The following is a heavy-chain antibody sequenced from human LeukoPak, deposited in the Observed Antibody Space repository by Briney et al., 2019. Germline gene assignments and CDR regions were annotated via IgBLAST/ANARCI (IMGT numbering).Heavy chain of an antibody. D-gene: IGHD3-3*01. J-gene: IGHJ4*02. V-gene: IGHV3-21*01. Sequence: GGSLRLSCAASGFTFSSYSMNWVRQAPGKGLEWVSSISSSSSYIYYADSVKGRFTISRDNAKNSLYLQMNSLRAEDTAVYYCARPGRTRYYDFPAQTGFDYWGQGTLVTVSS. CDR2: ISSSSSYI. CDR3: ARPGRTRYYDFPAQTGFDY. CDR1: GFTFSSYS.